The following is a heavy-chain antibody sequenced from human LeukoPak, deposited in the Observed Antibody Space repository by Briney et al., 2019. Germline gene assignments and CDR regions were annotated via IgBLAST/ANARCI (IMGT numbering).Heavy chain of an antibody. V-gene: IGHV3-23*01. Sequence: GGSLRLSCAASGFTFSSYAMSWVRQAPGKGLEWVSAISGSGGSTYYADSVKGRFTISRDNSKNTLYLQMNSLRAEDTALYYCAKDMRGSSGWYYVDYWGQGTLVTVSS. CDR2: ISGSGGST. D-gene: IGHD6-19*01. CDR1: GFTFSSYA. J-gene: IGHJ4*02. CDR3: AKDMRGSSGWYYVDY.